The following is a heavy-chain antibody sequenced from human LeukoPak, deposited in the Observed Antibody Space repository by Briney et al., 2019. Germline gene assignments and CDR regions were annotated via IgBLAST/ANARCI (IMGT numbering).Heavy chain of an antibody. V-gene: IGHV4-31*03. CDR2: IYYSGST. J-gene: IGHJ6*02. Sequence: SETLSLTCTVSGGSISSGGYYWSWIRQHPGKGLEWIGYIYYSGSTYYNPSLKSRVTISVDTSKNQSSLKLSSVTAADTAVYYCAARRDYYYYYGMDVWGQGTTVTVSS. CDR3: AARRDYYYYYGMDV. CDR1: GGSISSGGYY.